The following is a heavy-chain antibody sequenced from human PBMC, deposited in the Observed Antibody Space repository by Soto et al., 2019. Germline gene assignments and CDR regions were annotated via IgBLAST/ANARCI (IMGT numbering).Heavy chain of an antibody. Sequence: PSETMSLTYTVSGGSISNYYWSWIRQPPGKGLEWIGYIYYSGSTNYNPSLKSRVTISVDTSKNQFSLKLSSVTAADTAVYYCSREYYDILTGYYAYYFDYWGQGTPVTVSS. D-gene: IGHD3-9*01. CDR1: GGSISNYY. V-gene: IGHV4-59*12. J-gene: IGHJ4*02. CDR3: SREYYDILTGYYAYYFDY. CDR2: IYYSGST.